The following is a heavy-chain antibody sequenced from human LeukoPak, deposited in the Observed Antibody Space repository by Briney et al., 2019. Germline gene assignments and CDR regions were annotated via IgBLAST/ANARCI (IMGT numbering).Heavy chain of an antibody. V-gene: IGHV3-7*05. J-gene: IGHJ5*02. CDR1: GFTFSNYW. CDR2: IKQDGSEK. D-gene: IGHD5-24*01. CDR3: ARASDPWLQLT. Sequence: GGSLRLSCAASGFTFSNYWMIWVRQAPGKGLEWVGNIKQDGSEKRYADSVWGRFSISRDNAQTSLYLQMNSLRAGDTAVYYCARASDPWLQLTWGQGTLDTVSS.